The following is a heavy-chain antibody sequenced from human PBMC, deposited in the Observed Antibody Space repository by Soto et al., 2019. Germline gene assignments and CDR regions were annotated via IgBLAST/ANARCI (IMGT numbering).Heavy chain of an antibody. V-gene: IGHV3-9*01. CDR3: AKGGVVIIRHRFGYFDY. Sequence: GGSLRLSCAASGCTFGGYAMHWCRQAPGKGLEWVSGISWNSVSIGYADSVKGRFTISRNNAKNSLYLQMNSLRADSTAFYYCAKGGVVIIRHRFGYFDYWGQGTLVPVSS. J-gene: IGHJ4*02. CDR1: GCTFGGYA. CDR2: ISWNSVSI. D-gene: IGHD3-3*01.